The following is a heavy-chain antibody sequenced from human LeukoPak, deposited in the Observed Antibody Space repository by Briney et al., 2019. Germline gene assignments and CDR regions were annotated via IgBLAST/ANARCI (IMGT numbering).Heavy chain of an antibody. Sequence: GGSLRLSCAASGFTFSSYAMSWVRQAPGKGLEWVSAISGSGGSTYYADSVKGRFTISRDNSKNTLYLQMNSLRAQDTAGYYCAKDATDFGVAVVDYWGQGTLVTVSS. D-gene: IGHD6-19*01. CDR3: AKDATDFGVAVVDY. J-gene: IGHJ4*02. CDR2: ISGSGGST. CDR1: GFTFSSYA. V-gene: IGHV3-23*01.